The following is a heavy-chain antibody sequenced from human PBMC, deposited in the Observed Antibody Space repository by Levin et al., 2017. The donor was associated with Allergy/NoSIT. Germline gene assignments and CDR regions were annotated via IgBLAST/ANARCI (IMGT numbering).Heavy chain of an antibody. CDR1: GGSISSSSYH. CDR2: VSYGGST. J-gene: IGHJ4*02. D-gene: IGHD6-13*01. Sequence: NPSETLSLTCTVSGGSISSSSYHWGWIRQPPGKGLEWIASVSYGGSTFYNPSLKSRVTISVDTSKNQFSLSLSSVTAADTAVYYCARQASRASLDYWGQGTLVTVSS. V-gene: IGHV4-39*01. CDR3: ARQASRASLDY.